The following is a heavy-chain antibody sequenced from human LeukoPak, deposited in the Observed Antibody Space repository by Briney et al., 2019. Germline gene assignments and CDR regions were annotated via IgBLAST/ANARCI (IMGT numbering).Heavy chain of an antibody. J-gene: IGHJ5*02. CDR3: ARRIPIRPSNIRRGFDP. V-gene: IGHV4-34*01. Sequence: PSETLSLTCAVYGGSFSGYYWSWIRQPPGKGLEWIGEINHSGSTNYNPSLKSRVTISVDTSKNQFSLKLSSVTAADTAVYYCARRIPIRPSNIRRGFDPWGQGTLVTVSS. D-gene: IGHD2-2*02. CDR2: INHSGST. CDR1: GGSFSGYY.